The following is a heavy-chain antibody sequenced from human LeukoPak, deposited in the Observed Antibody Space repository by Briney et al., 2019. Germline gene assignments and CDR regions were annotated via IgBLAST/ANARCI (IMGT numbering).Heavy chain of an antibody. CDR2: ISAYNGNT. Sequence: GASVKVSCKASGYTFTSYGISWVRQAPGQGLEWMGWISAYNGNTNYAQKLQGRVTMTTDKSTSTAYMELRSLRSDDTAVYYCARYCSGGSCWRWFDPWGQGTLVTVSS. CDR1: GYTFTSYG. CDR3: ARYCSGGSCWRWFDP. J-gene: IGHJ5*02. D-gene: IGHD2-15*01. V-gene: IGHV1-18*01.